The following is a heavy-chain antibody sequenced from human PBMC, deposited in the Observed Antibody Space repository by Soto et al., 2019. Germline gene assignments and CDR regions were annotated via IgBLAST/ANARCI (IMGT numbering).Heavy chain of an antibody. CDR2: ISYDGSNK. CDR1: GFTFSSYG. J-gene: IGHJ6*02. CDR3: AKDRVSRQVSRFLGMDV. V-gene: IGHV3-30*18. Sequence: QVQLVESGGGVVQPGRSLRLSCAASGFTFSSYGMHWVRQAPGKGLEWVAVISYDGSNKYYADSVKGRFTISRDNSKNALYLQMNSLRAEDTAVYYCAKDRVSRQVSRFLGMDVWGQGTTVTVSS. D-gene: IGHD2-2*01.